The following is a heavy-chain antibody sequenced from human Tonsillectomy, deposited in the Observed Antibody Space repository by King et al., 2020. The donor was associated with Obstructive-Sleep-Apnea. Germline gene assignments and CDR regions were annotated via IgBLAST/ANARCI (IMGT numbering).Heavy chain of an antibody. D-gene: IGHD3-10*01. J-gene: IGHJ4*02. CDR3: ARSGSLIRRFDY. V-gene: IGHV4-59*08. CDR1: GGSISSYY. CDR2: IYYSGST. Sequence: VQLQESGPGLVKPSETLSLTCTVSGGSISSYYWSWIRQPPGKGLEWIGYIYYSGSTNYNPSLKRRATISVDTAKNKFSLKLSSVTAADTAVYYCARSGSLIRRFDYWGQGTLVTVSS.